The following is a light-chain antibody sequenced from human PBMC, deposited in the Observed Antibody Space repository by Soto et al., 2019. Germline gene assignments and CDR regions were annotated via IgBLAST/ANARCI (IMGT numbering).Light chain of an antibody. CDR2: AAS. V-gene: IGKV1-39*01. CDR1: QSISDY. J-gene: IGKJ1*01. Sequence: DIQMTQSPSSLSASVVDRVTITCRARQSISDYLNWYQQKPGKAPELLIHAASTLQSGVPSRFIGSGSGTDFTLTISSLPPAEFATYDCQQSYSSLTFGQVTKVEIK. CDR3: QQSYSSLT.